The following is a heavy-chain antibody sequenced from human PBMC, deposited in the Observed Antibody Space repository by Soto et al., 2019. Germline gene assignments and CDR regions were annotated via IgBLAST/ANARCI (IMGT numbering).Heavy chain of an antibody. CDR2: ISGGGGST. D-gene: IGHD6-25*01. V-gene: IGHV3-23*01. Sequence: EVQILESGGGLVQPGGSLRLSCAASGFTFSSYAMTWVRQAPGKGLEWVSAISGGGGSTNYADSVKGRFPISRGISKDRLWLQMNSLVAEDPALYYCARRGCVDYWGQGTLVSVSS. CDR1: GFTFSSYA. CDR3: ARRGCVDY. J-gene: IGHJ4*02.